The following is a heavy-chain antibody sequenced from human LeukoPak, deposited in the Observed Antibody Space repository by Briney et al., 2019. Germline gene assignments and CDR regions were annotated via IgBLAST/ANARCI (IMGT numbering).Heavy chain of an antibody. Sequence: GGSLTLSCAASAFTFSSYWMNWVRQAPGKGLEWVAGIDEDGTENYYLASVKGRCTISRDHAKKPVHLQMKSLNADGTAGYYCARGISAVCLYWGQGTLVTVSS. CDR3: ARGISAVCLY. CDR2: IDEDGTEN. D-gene: IGHD6-13*01. J-gene: IGHJ4*02. V-gene: IGHV3-7*03. CDR1: AFTFSSYW.